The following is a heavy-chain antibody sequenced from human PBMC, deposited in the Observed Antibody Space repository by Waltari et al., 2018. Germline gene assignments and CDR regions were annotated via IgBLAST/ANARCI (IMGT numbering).Heavy chain of an antibody. CDR1: GGTFSSYA. V-gene: IGHV1-69*05. CDR2: IIPICGTA. CDR3: ASPYSSGWPVTTYYFDY. Sequence: QVQLVQSGAEVTKPGSSVKVSCKASGGTFSSYAISWVRQAPGQGLEWMGGIIPICGTANYAQKFQGRVTITTDESTSTAYMELSSLRSEDTAVYYCASPYSSGWPVTTYYFDYWGQGTLVTVSS. D-gene: IGHD6-19*01. J-gene: IGHJ4*02.